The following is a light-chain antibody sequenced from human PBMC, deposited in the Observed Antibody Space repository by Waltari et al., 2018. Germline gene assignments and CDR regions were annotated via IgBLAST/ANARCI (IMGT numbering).Light chain of an antibody. V-gene: IGKV3-20*01. CDR3: QHYVSLPAT. CDR1: QSASRT. Sequence: EIVLTQSPGTLSLSPGERATLSCRASQSASRTLAWYQQKPGQAPRLLIYGASTRATGIPERFSGGGSGTDFSLTISRLEPEDFAVYYCQHYVSLPATFGQGTKVEIK. CDR2: GAS. J-gene: IGKJ1*01.